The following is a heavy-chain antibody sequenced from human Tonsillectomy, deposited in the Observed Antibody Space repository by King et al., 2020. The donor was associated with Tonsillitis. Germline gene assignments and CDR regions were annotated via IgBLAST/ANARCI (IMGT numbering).Heavy chain of an antibody. J-gene: IGHJ4*02. CDR1: GYTFTSYD. D-gene: IGHD5-24*01. CDR3: ARGPSTKRFDY. CDR2: MNPNSGNT. Sequence: QLVQSGAEVKKPGASVKVFCKASGYTFTSYDINWVRQATGKGLEWMGWMNPNSGNTGLAQKFQGGVTMTRNTSISTAYMELSGLRSEDTAVYYCARGPSTKRFDYWGQGTLVTVSS. V-gene: IGHV1-8*01.